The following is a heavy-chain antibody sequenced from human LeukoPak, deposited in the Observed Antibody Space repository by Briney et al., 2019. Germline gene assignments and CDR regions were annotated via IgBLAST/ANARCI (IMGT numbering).Heavy chain of an antibody. Sequence: PSETLSLTCTVSGGSISSSSYYWGWIRQPPGKGLEWIGSIYYSGSTYYNPSLKSRVTISVDTSKNQFSLKLSSVTAADTAVYYCARAPARRITIFGVVPRVGPYFDYWGQGTLVTVSS. V-gene: IGHV4-39*07. CDR2: IYYSGST. CDR1: GGSISSSSYY. J-gene: IGHJ4*02. CDR3: ARAPARRITIFGVVPRVGPYFDY. D-gene: IGHD3-3*01.